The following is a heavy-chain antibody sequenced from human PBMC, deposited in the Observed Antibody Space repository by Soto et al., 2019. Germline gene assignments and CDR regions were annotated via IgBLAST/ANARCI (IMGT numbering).Heavy chain of an antibody. D-gene: IGHD6-13*01. CDR1: GGSISNYY. Sequence: SETLSLTCTVSGGSISNYYWTWIRQPAGKGLEWIGRIYTSGTTNYNPSLKSRVTMSVDTSKNQFSLKLSSVTAADTALYYCARQTTYSSSWYDYWGHGTLVTVSS. CDR2: IYTSGTT. J-gene: IGHJ5*01. V-gene: IGHV4-4*07. CDR3: ARQTTYSSSWYDY.